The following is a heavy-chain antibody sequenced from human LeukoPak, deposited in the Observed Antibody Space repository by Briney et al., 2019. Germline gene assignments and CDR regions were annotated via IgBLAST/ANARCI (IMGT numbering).Heavy chain of an antibody. CDR1: GYSFTSYW. D-gene: IGHD3-22*01. J-gene: IGHJ6*03. CDR2: ISGSGGST. CDR3: AKGAEEGVVITTVYYYYMDV. V-gene: IGHV3-23*01. Sequence: GESLKISCKGSGYSFTSYWIGWVRQAPGKGLEWVSAISGSGGSTYYADSVKGRFTISRDNSKNTLYLQMNSLRAEDTAVYYCAKGAEEGVVITTVYYYYMDVWGKGTTVTISS.